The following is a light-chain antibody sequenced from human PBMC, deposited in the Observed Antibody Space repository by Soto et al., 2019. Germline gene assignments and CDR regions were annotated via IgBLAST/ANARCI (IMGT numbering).Light chain of an antibody. V-gene: IGKV3-11*01. J-gene: IGKJ3*01. CDR1: QSVSSY. Sequence: EIVLTQSPATLSLSPGERATLSCRARQSVSSYLAWYQQKPGQAPRLLIYDASNRANGIPARFSGSGSGTDFTLTISSLEHEDFAVYYCQQRSNWLFTFGPGTKVDIK. CDR3: QQRSNWLFT. CDR2: DAS.